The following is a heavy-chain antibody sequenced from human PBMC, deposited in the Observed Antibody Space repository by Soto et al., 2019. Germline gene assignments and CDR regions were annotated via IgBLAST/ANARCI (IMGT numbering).Heavy chain of an antibody. CDR3: TRGRGMDV. CDR1: GFSISTYW. V-gene: IGHV3-7*01. J-gene: IGHJ6*02. CDR2: IKQDGSEK. Sequence: EVQLVESGGGLVKPGGSLRLSCAASGFSISTYWMSWVRQAPGKGLEWVANIKQDGSEKYYVDSVKGRFTISRDNAKKSLYLQMNSLRAEDTADYYCTRGRGMDVWGQGTTVTVSS.